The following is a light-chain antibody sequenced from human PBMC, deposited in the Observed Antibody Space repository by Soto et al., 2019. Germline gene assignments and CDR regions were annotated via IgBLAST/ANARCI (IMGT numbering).Light chain of an antibody. CDR3: QQSYNAPPT. V-gene: IGKV1-33*01. CDR2: DAS. Sequence: DIQMTQSPSSLSASAGDRVTVXXQASQDISNYLNWYQQKPGKAPKXMTYDASNLETGVPSRFSGSGSGTEFTLAISTLEPEDLATYYCQQSYNAPPTFGQGTKVEIK. J-gene: IGKJ1*01. CDR1: QDISNY.